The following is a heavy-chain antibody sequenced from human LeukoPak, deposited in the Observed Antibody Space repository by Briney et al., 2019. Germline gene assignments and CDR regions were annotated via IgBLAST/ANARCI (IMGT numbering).Heavy chain of an antibody. V-gene: IGHV1-2*02. CDR1: GYSFTVFY. CDR2: IHPRRGDT. J-gene: IGHJ4*02. Sequence: ASVKVSCKTSGYSFTVFYIHWGRHAPGQGLEWMGWIHPRRGDTNYAQKFQGRVTMTRDTSISTAYLDLSSLRSDDTGVYYCARDVDYGTGSYYRGCIDSWGQGTPATVSP. D-gene: IGHD3-10*01. CDR3: ARDVDYGTGSYYRGCIDS.